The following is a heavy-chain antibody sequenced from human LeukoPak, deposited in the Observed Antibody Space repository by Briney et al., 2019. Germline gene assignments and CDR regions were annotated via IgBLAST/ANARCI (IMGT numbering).Heavy chain of an antibody. J-gene: IGHJ4*02. Sequence: PGGSLRLSCAASGFTFSSYAMNSVRQAPGKGLEWVSAISGSGGSTYYADSVKGRFTISRDNSKNTLYLQMNSLRAEDTAVYYCATTRYYYDSSGYSNFDYWGQGTLVTVSS. CDR3: ATTRYYYDSSGYSNFDY. CDR1: GFTFSSYA. V-gene: IGHV3-23*01. CDR2: ISGSGGST. D-gene: IGHD3-22*01.